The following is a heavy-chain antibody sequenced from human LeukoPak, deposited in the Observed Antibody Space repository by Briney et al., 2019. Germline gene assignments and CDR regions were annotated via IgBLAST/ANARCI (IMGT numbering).Heavy chain of an antibody. D-gene: IGHD6-13*01. J-gene: IGHJ6*03. Sequence: ASVKVSCKASGYTFTSYDINWVRQATGQGLEWMGWMNPSSGNTGYAQKFQGRVTITRNTSISTAYMELSSLRSEDTAAYYCARSSSSWYSTVFRYYYYMDVWGKGTTVTVSS. CDR2: MNPSSGNT. CDR3: ARSSSSWYSTVFRYYYYMDV. CDR1: GYTFTSYD. V-gene: IGHV1-8*03.